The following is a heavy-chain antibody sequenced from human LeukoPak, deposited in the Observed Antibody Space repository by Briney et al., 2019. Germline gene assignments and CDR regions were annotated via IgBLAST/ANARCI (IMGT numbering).Heavy chain of an antibody. D-gene: IGHD3-10*01. CDR1: GYTFTSYD. Sequence: ASLKVSCKASGYTFTSYDINWVRQATGQGLEWMGWMNPNSGNTGYAQKFQGRVTMTRNTSISTAYMELSSLRSDDTAVYYCARDKKLWFGELFDYWGQGTLVTVSS. V-gene: IGHV1-8*01. CDR2: MNPNSGNT. CDR3: ARDKKLWFGELFDY. J-gene: IGHJ4*02.